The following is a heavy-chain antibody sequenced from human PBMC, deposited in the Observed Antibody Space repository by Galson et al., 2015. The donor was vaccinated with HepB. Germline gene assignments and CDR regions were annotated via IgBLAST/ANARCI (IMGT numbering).Heavy chain of an antibody. J-gene: IGHJ4*02. Sequence: LSLTCTVSGGSISSGSYYWSWIRQPAGKGLEWIGRIYTSGSTNYNPSLKSRVTMSVDTSKNQFSLKLSSVTAADTAVYYCASGAVRFLEWWFDYWGQGTLVTVSS. CDR3: ASGAVRFLEWWFDY. CDR1: GGSISSGSYY. D-gene: IGHD3-3*01. CDR2: IYTSGST. V-gene: IGHV4-61*02.